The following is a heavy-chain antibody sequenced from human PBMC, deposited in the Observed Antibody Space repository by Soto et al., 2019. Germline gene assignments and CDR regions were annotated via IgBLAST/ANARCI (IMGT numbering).Heavy chain of an antibody. J-gene: IGHJ4*02. CDR1: GFDFRNYG. Sequence: GGSHRLSCTASGFDFRNYGSNWVRQAPGKGLEWVANIKQDGSEKYYVDSVKGRFTISRDNAKNSLYLQMNSLRAEDTAVYYCAREPASVDYWGQGTLVTVS. V-gene: IGHV3-7*01. CDR3: AREPASVDY. CDR2: IKQDGSEK.